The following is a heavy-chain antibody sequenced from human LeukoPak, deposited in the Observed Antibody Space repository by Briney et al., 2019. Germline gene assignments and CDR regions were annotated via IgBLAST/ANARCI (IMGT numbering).Heavy chain of an antibody. CDR2: IKPDGSST. CDR1: GFTFSSKW. J-gene: IGHJ4*02. CDR3: ESTIGAAATY. D-gene: IGHD6-13*01. Sequence: PGGSLRLSCVASGFTFSSKWMHWVRQAPGKGLVWVSTIKPDGSSTTYADSVEGRFTISRDNAKNTLNLQMNSLRAEDTAVYYCESTIGAAATYWGQGILVTVSS. V-gene: IGHV3-74*01.